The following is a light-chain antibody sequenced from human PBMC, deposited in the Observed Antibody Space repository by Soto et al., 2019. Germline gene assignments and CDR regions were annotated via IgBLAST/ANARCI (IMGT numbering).Light chain of an antibody. Sequence: DIQMTQSPSSLSASVGDEVTITCRASQTIMTYLNWYQLKPGKPPRLLIYAASSLQSGVPSRFSGSGSGTEFTLTISSLQPEDFATYYCQQNYRNTPWTFGQGTKVDIK. J-gene: IGKJ1*01. V-gene: IGKV1-39*01. CDR2: AAS. CDR3: QQNYRNTPWT. CDR1: QTIMTY.